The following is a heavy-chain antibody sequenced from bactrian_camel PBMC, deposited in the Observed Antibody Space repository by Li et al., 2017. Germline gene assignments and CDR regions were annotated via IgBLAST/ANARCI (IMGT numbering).Heavy chain of an antibody. J-gene: IGHJ6*01. Sequence: VQLVESGGGLVQPGGSLRLSCAASGFTFSNYWMYWVRQAPGKGLEWVANLYTDGISHYADSVKGRFTISKDNAKNTLYLQMNSLKPEDTAVYFCAAVSGYWGQGTQVTVS. CDR2: LYTDGIS. CDR3: AAVSGY. CDR1: GFTFSNYW. V-gene: IGHV3S6*01.